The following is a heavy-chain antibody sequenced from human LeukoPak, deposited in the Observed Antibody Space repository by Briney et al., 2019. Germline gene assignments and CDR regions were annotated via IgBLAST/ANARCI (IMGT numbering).Heavy chain of an antibody. CDR3: VREGRLEWFGELFS. J-gene: IGHJ4*02. D-gene: IGHD3-10*01. Sequence: SETLSLTCTVSGGSINSGDYYWSWIRQPPGKGLEWIGYIYYSGSTYYNPSLKSRVTISVDTSKTQFSLRLSSVTAADTAVYYCVREGRLEWFGELFSWGQGILVTVSS. CDR2: IYYSGST. V-gene: IGHV4-30-4*01. CDR1: GGSINSGDYY.